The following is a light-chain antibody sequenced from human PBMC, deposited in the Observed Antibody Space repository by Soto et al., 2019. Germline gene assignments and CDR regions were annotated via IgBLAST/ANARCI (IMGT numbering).Light chain of an antibody. CDR2: GAS. Sequence: EIVMTQSPATLSVSPGERATLSCRASQRVSSNLAWYQQKPGQAPRLLIYGASNRATGIPDRFSGSGSGTDLTLTISRLEPEDFAVYYCQQYGSSPWTFGQGTKVDIK. V-gene: IGKV3-20*01. CDR3: QQYGSSPWT. J-gene: IGKJ1*01. CDR1: QRVSSN.